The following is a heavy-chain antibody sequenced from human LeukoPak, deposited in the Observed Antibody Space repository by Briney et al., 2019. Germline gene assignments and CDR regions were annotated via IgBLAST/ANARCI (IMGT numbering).Heavy chain of an antibody. J-gene: IGHJ5*02. CDR3: ARDKGGYCSSTSCYSGWFDP. V-gene: IGHV1-18*01. CDR1: GYTFTSYG. Sequence: ASVKVSCKASGYTFTSYGISWVRQAPGQGLEWMGWISAYNGNTNYAQKLQGRITMTTDTSTSTAYMELRSLRSDDTAVYYCARDKGGYCSSTSCYSGWFDPWGQGTLVTVSS. CDR2: ISAYNGNT. D-gene: IGHD2-2*01.